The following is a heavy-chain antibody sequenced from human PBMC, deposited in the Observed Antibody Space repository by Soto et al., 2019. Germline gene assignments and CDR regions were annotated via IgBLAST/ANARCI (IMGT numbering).Heavy chain of an antibody. CDR1: GYTFTSDG. CDR2: ISAYNGNT. CDR3: ARVDNGGSSSWFDP. V-gene: IGHV1-18*01. J-gene: IGHJ5*02. D-gene: IGHD6-6*01. Sequence: ASVKGSCKASGYTFTSDGISWVRQAPGQGLEWMGWISAYNGNTNYAQKLQGRVTMTTDTSTSTAYMELRSLRSDDTAVYYCARVDNGGSSSWFDPWGQGTLVTVSS.